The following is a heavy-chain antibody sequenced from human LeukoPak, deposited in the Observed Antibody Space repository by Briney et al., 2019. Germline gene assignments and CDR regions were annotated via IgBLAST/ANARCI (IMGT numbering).Heavy chain of an antibody. CDR2: IGSSSSYI. J-gene: IGHJ4*02. CDR1: GFTFSSYS. V-gene: IGHV3-21*01. CDR3: ARDTKFSGAFDY. Sequence: GGSLRLSCAASGFTFSSYSMNWVRQAPGKGLEWVSSIGSSSSYIYYADSVKGRFTISRDNAKNSLYLQTNSLRAEDTAVYYCARDTKFSGAFDYWGQGTLVTVSS. D-gene: IGHD3-10*02.